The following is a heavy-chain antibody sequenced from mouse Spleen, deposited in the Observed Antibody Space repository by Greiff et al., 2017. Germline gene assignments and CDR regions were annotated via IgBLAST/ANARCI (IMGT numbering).Heavy chain of an antibody. CDR2: INPGSGGT. J-gene: IGHJ3*01. V-gene: IGHV1-54*01. CDR3: ARDLTGTFAY. CDR1: GYAFTNYL. D-gene: IGHD4-1*01. Sequence: VQLQQSGAELVRPGTSVKVSCKASGYAFTNYLIEWVKQRPGQGLEWIGVINPGSGGTNYNEKFKGKATLTADKSSSTAYMQLISLTSEDSAVYFCARDLTGTFAYWGQGTLVTVSA.